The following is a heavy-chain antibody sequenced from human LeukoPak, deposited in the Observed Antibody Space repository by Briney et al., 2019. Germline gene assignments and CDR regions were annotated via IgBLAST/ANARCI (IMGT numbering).Heavy chain of an antibody. D-gene: IGHD3-10*01. CDR1: GFILRNEA. Sequence: PGGSLRRSCAASGFILRNEAMTWVRQAPGKGLEWVGRIKSQTHGAATELAAPVKGRFSVSRDDSTSTLFLQMNSLKIEDTGVYYCALAWFGESPDGLDIWGHGTMVTVSS. CDR2: IKSQTHGAAT. V-gene: IGHV3-15*01. CDR3: ALAWFGESPDGLDI. J-gene: IGHJ3*02.